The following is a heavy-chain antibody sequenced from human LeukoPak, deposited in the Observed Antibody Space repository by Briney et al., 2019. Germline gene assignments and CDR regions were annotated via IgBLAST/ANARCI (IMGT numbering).Heavy chain of an antibody. CDR2: IYYSGST. D-gene: IGHD3-16*01. CDR1: GGSISSYY. J-gene: IGHJ4*02. CDR3: ARDISRRGKDY. Sequence: SETLSLTCTVSGGSISSYYWSWIRQPPGKGLEWIGYIYYSGSTYYNPSLKSRVTISVDTSKNQFSLKLSSVTAADTAVYYCARDISRRGKDYWGQGTLVTVSS. V-gene: IGHV4-59*12.